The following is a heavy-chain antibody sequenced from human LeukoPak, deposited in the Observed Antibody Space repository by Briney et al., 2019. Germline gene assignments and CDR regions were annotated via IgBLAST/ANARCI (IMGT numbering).Heavy chain of an antibody. Sequence: ASVKVSCKASGYTFTSYAINWVRQAPGQGLEWMGWIGAYHGSTKYAQKVQDRVTMTVDTSTATAYMELRSLRSDDTAVYYCARENTLVRGTRNPFDYWGRGTLVTVSS. J-gene: IGHJ4*02. CDR3: ARENTLVRGTRNPFDY. D-gene: IGHD3-10*01. V-gene: IGHV1-18*01. CDR1: GYTFTSYA. CDR2: IGAYHGST.